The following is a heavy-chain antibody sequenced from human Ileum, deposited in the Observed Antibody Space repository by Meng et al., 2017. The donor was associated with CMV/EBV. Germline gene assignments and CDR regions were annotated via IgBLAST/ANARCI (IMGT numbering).Heavy chain of an antibody. V-gene: IGHV1-2*02. Sequence: ASVKVSCKASGYTLTDSFMHWVRQAPGQGLEWMGFINVNTGGTKSAQKLQGRVTMTRDTSISTAYMDLSRLGTDDTAVYYCVREGYYCTTNNCYKSFDYWGQGTLVTRLL. D-gene: IGHD2-2*02. CDR1: GYTLTDSF. J-gene: IGHJ4*02. CDR2: INVNTGGT. CDR3: VREGYYCTTNNCYKSFDY.